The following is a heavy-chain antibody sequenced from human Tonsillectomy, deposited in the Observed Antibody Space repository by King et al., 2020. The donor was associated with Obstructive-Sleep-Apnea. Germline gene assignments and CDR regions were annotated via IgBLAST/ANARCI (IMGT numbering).Heavy chain of an antibody. CDR2: INPNSGGT. V-gene: IGHV1-2*02. CDR3: ARPHGDSPGGFDI. J-gene: IGHJ3*02. CDR1: GYTFTGYY. Sequence: GQLVQSGAEVKKPGASVKVSCKASGYTFTGYYMHWVRQAPGQGLEWMGWINPNSGGTKYAQKFQGRVTMTRDTSISTAYMELSRLRSDDTAVYYCARPHGDSPGGFDIWGQGTMVTVSS. D-gene: IGHD4-17*01.